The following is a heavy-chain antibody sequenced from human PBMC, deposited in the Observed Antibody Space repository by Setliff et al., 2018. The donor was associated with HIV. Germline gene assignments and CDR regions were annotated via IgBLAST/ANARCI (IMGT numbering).Heavy chain of an antibody. CDR2: IYNSAST. V-gene: IGHV4-59*08. CDR1: GDSISTDY. CDR3: VGHSPSDY. Sequence: SETLSLTCTVSGDSISTDYWTWIRQPPGKGLEWIGYIYNSASTSYNPSLKSRVTISVDTSKNQFSLKLSSVAAADTAVYYCVGHSPSDYWGQGTLVTVSS. J-gene: IGHJ4*02.